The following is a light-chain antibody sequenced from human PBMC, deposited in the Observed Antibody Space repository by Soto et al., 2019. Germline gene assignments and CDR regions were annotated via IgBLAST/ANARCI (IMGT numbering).Light chain of an antibody. CDR1: QSVSSY. J-gene: IGKJ5*01. V-gene: IGKV3-11*01. CDR2: DAS. Sequence: EIVLTQSPATLSLSPGERVTLSCRASQSVSSYLAWYQQKPGQAPRLLLHDASNRATGIPVRFSGSGSGTDFTLTISSLEPEDFAFYYCQQRTNWPPTFGQGTRLEIK. CDR3: QQRTNWPPT.